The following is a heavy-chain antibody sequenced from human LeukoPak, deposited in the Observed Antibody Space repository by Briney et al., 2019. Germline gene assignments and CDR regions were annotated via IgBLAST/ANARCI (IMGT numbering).Heavy chain of an antibody. Sequence: GGSLRLSCAASGFTFSSYSMNWVRQAPGKGLEWVSSISSSSSYIYYADSVKGRSTISRDNAKNSLYLQMNSLRAEDTAVYYCARGYIGWNDLLTDFDYWGQGTLVTVSS. CDR1: GFTFSSYS. V-gene: IGHV3-21*01. D-gene: IGHD1-1*01. CDR3: ARGYIGWNDLLTDFDY. CDR2: ISSSSSYI. J-gene: IGHJ4*02.